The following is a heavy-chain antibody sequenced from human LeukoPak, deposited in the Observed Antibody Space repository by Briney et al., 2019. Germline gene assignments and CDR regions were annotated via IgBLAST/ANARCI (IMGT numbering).Heavy chain of an antibody. CDR3: IKDTIFTVDPFDY. CDR1: GMTFDRHG. Sequence: GGSLRLSCVVSGMTFDRHGMHWVRQPPGKGLEWLAFIKYDGSRTDYEDSVQGRFSVSRDNSKNTLYLEMNSLREEDTAIYYCIKDTIFTVDPFDYWGQGTLVTVSS. J-gene: IGHJ4*02. D-gene: IGHD3-3*01. V-gene: IGHV3-30*02. CDR2: IKYDGSRT.